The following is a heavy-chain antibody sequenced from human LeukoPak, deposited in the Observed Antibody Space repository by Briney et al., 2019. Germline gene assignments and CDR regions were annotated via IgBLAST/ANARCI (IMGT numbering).Heavy chain of an antibody. D-gene: IGHD3-22*01. CDR1: GITLSNYG. J-gene: IGHJ4*02. CDR2: ISGSGGST. Sequence: GGFLRLSCAVSGITLSNYGMSWVRQAPGKGLEWVAGISGSGGSTNYADSVKGRFTISRDNRKNTLYLQMNSLRVEDTAVYFCAKRGVVIRVILVGFHKEAYYFDSWGQGALVTVSS. CDR3: AKRGVVIRVILVGFHKEAYYFDS. V-gene: IGHV3-23*01.